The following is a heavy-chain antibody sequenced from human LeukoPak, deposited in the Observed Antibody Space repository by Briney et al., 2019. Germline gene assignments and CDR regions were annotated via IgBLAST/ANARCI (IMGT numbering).Heavy chain of an antibody. Sequence: GGTLTLSCAASGFTFSSYYMNWVRQAPGKGLEWISYISRSTNSISYADSVKGRFTISRDNAKNSLFLQVNNLRAEDTAVYYCARDRGPGIKPAGTVGMDVWGQGTTVTVSS. CDR1: GFTFSSYY. CDR3: ARDRGPGIKPAGTVGMDV. D-gene: IGHD6-13*01. V-gene: IGHV3-48*01. J-gene: IGHJ6*02. CDR2: ISRSTNSI.